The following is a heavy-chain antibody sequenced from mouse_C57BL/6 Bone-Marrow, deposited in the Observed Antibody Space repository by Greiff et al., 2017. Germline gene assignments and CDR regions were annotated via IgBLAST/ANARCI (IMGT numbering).Heavy chain of an antibody. CDR1: GYTFTSYW. D-gene: IGHD5-1*01. CDR2: IYPGSGST. J-gene: IGHJ4*01. Sequence: QVQLQQPGAELVKPGASVKLSCKASGYTFTSYWITWVKQRPGHGLEWIGDIYPGSGSTNYNEKFKGKATLTADTSSSTAYMQLSSLTSEDSAVYYCARREYAFYYAMDYWGQGTSVTVSS. V-gene: IGHV1-55*01. CDR3: ARREYAFYYAMDY.